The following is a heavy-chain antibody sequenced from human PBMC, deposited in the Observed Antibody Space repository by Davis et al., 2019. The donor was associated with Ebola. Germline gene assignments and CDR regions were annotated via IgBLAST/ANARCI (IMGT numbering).Heavy chain of an antibody. V-gene: IGHV5-51*01. CDR3: ASLRRTITGMDDGFDV. Sequence: GESLKISCEASGYDFTNYWIGWVRQMPGKGLAWMGIIYTGDSDPRHSPSFRGQVTISADKSTRTAYLQWGRLKASDTAMYYCASLRRTITGMDDGFDVWGQGTMVTVSS. D-gene: IGHD1-20*01. J-gene: IGHJ3*01. CDR1: GYDFTNYW. CDR2: IYTGDSDP.